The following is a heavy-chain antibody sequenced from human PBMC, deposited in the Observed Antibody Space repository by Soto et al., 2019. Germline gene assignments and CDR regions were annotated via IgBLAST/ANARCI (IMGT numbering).Heavy chain of an antibody. CDR1: GYTFTGYY. CDR3: AVAGLPFEY. Sequence: QVQLVQSGAEVKKPGASVKVYCKTSGYTFTGYYIHWVRQAPGQGLEWMALINPNSGDTNYGHKFQGRVTLTRDTSINTVYMAVTSLRFDDTAVYYCAVAGLPFEYWGQGTLVTVFS. CDR2: INPNSGDT. V-gene: IGHV1-2*02. D-gene: IGHD6-19*01. J-gene: IGHJ4*02.